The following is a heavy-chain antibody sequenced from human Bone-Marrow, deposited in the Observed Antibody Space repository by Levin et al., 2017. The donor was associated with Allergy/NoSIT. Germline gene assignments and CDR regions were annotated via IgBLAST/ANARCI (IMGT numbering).Heavy chain of an antibody. CDR2: IKYDGSEK. Sequence: GESLKISCAASVFTFDAYWMTWVRQAPGKGLEWVAKIKYDGSEKKYVDSVKGRFTIARDNAKNLLFLQMNSLRAEDTAVYYCARIYDSTGYYSGVGAFDIWGQGTTVTVSS. D-gene: IGHD3-22*01. CDR3: ARIYDSTGYYSGVGAFDI. V-gene: IGHV3-7*01. CDR1: VFTFDAYW. J-gene: IGHJ3*02.